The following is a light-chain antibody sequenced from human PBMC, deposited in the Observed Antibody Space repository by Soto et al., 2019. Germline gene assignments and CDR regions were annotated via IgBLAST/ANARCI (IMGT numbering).Light chain of an antibody. V-gene: IGKV3-20*01. CDR1: QSVSSNF. J-gene: IGKJ2*02. Sequence: EIVLTQSPGTLSLSPGERATLSSRASQSVSSNFLAWYQQKPGQAPKLLISGASSRATGIPDRFSGSGSGTDFTLTISRLEPVDFALYSCQQYGSSPGTFGQGTKLEIK. CDR2: GAS. CDR3: QQYGSSPGT.